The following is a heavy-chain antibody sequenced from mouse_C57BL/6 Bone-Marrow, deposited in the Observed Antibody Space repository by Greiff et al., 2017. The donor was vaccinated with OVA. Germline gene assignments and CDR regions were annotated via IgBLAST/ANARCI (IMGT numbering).Heavy chain of an antibody. Sequence: QVQLQQPGAELVKPGASVKLSCKASGYTFTSYWMQWVKQRPGQGLEWIGEIDPSDSYTNYNQKFKGKATLTVDTSSSTAYMQLSSLTSEDSAVYYCARGIITTVVAGYFDYWGQGTTLTVSS. CDR2: IDPSDSYT. D-gene: IGHD1-1*01. V-gene: IGHV1-50*01. CDR3: ARGIITTVVAGYFDY. J-gene: IGHJ2*01. CDR1: GYTFTSYW.